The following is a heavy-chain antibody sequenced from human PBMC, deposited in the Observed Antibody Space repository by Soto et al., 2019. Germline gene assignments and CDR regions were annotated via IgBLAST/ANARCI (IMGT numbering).Heavy chain of an antibody. CDR2: IIPIFGTA. D-gene: IGHD5-18*01. V-gene: IGHV1-69*13. CDR3: ARDYFYSYGYHRYRMSF. Sequence: SVKVSCKACGGTFSSYAISWVRQAPGQGLEWMGGIIPIFGTANYAQKFQGRVTITADESTSTAYMELSSLRSEDTAVYYCARDYFYSYGYHRYRMSFWARGTTVPVSS. CDR1: GGTFSSYA. J-gene: IGHJ6*01.